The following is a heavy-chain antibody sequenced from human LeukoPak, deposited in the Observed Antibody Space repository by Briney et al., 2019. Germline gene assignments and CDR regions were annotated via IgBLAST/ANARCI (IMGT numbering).Heavy chain of an antibody. CDR3: AKDLDYGDSAHAFDI. Sequence: PGGSLRLSCAASGFTFSSYGMHWVRQAPGKGLEWVAFIRYDGSNKYYADSVKGRFTISRDNSKNTLYLQMNSLRAEDTAVYYCAKDLDYGDSAHAFDIWGQGTMVTVSS. CDR1: GFTFSSYG. CDR2: IRYDGSNK. D-gene: IGHD4-17*01. V-gene: IGHV3-30*02. J-gene: IGHJ3*02.